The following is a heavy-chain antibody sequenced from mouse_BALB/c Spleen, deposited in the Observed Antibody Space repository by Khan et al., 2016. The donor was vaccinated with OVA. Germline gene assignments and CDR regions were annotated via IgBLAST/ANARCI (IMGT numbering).Heavy chain of an antibody. CDR2: IWSDGST. V-gene: IGHV2-6-1*01. D-gene: IGHD2-10*01. J-gene: IGHJ4*01. CDR3: ARQPYYHYYVMDY. Sequence: QMQLEESGPGLVAPSQSLSITCTISGFSLTNYGVHWVRQPPGKGLEWLVVIWSDGSTAYNSALKSRPTITKDNSKSQVFLKMNSLQTDDTAMYYCARQPYYHYYVMDYWGQGTSVTVSS. CDR1: GFSLTNYG.